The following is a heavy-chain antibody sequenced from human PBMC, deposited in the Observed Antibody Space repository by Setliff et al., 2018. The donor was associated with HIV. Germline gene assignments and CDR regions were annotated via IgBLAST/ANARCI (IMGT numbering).Heavy chain of an antibody. CDR2: IYSSGSP. V-gene: IGHV4-39*01. Sequence: SAPLSLPCTVYGPSINYSNSYWVCIRQPPGKRLESLGSIYSSGSPSYNPSLSSRLTISVDTSKNHVSLRLSSVTAADTGVYYCARHMAPPGTSWIYYYYYMDLWGEGTTVTVS. CDR3: ARHMAPPGTSWIYYYYYMDL. CDR1: GPSINYSNSY. D-gene: IGHD6-13*01. J-gene: IGHJ6*03.